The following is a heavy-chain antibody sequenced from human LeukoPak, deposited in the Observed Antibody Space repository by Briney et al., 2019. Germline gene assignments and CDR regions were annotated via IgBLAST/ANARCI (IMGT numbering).Heavy chain of an antibody. Sequence: SETLSLTCTVSGGSISSYYWSWIRQPPGKGLKWIGYIYYSGSTNYNPSLKSRVTISVDTSKNQFSLKLSSVTAADTAVYYCARVLGRRGYYFDYWGQGTLVTVSS. CDR3: ARVLGRRGYYFDY. CDR1: GGSISSYY. D-gene: IGHD1-1*01. J-gene: IGHJ4*02. V-gene: IGHV4-59*12. CDR2: IYYSGST.